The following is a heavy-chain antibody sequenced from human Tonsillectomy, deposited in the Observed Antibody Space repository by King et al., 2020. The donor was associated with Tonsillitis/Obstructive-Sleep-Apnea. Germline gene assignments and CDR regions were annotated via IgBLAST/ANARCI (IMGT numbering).Heavy chain of an antibody. J-gene: IGHJ6*03. V-gene: IGHV1-8*01. D-gene: IGHD1-26*01. Sequence: VQLVESGAEVKKPGASVKVSCKASGYTFTSYDINWVRQATGQGLEWMGWMNPNSGNTGYAQKFQGRVTMTRNTSISTAYMELSSLRSEDTAVYYCARGAYSGSYYYYYYYYMDVGGKGTTVTVSS. CDR3: ARGAYSGSYYYYYYYYMDV. CDR1: GYTFTSYD. CDR2: MNPNSGNT.